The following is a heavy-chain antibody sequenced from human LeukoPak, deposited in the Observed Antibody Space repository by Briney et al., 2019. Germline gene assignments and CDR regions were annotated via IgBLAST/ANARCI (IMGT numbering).Heavy chain of an antibody. J-gene: IGHJ4*02. CDR1: GFLVNTNY. CDR3: AKGNPPTGLRVSYYFDY. CDR2: IYADGNT. V-gene: IGHV3-53*01. D-gene: IGHD3-9*01. Sequence: GGSLRLSCAASGFLVNTNYMTWVRQAPGRGLEWVSFIYADGNTYYADSVKGRFTISRDISKNAVYLQMNSLRAEDTAVYYCAKGNPPTGLRVSYYFDYWGQGTLVTVSS.